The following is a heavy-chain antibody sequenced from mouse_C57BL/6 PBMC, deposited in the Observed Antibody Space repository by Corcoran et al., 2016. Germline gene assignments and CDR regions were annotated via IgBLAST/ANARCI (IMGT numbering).Heavy chain of an antibody. Sequence: QVQLQQSGAELVKPGASVKISCKASGYAFSSYWMNWVKQRPGKGLEWIGQIYPGDGDTNYNGKFKGKATLTADKSSSTAYMQLSSLTSEDSAVYFCARGELRLPYAMDYWGQGTSVTVSS. CDR1: GYAFSSYW. D-gene: IGHD3-2*02. CDR3: ARGELRLPYAMDY. V-gene: IGHV1-80*01. J-gene: IGHJ4*01. CDR2: IYPGDGDT.